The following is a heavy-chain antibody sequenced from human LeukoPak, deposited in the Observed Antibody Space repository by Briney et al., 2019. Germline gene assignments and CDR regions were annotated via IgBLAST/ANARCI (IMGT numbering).Heavy chain of an antibody. V-gene: IGHV3-21*04. J-gene: IGHJ4*02. CDR1: GFTFSSYT. CDR2: ISSSSDYM. CDR3: ARETNQDYYDSSGYYWIRLNYFDY. D-gene: IGHD3-22*01. Sequence: PGGSLRLSGAASGFTFSSYTMNWVRQAPGKGLEWVSSISSSSDYMYYADSMKGRFTISRDNAKNSLYLQMNSLRAEDTAVYYCARETNQDYYDSSGYYWIRLNYFDYWGQGTLVTVSS.